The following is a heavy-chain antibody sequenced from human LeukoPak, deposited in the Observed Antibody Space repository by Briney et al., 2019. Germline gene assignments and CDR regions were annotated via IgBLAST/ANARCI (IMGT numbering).Heavy chain of an antibody. D-gene: IGHD3-22*01. CDR3: ASTYYYDSSGYYF. Sequence: SETLSLTCTDSGGSISSSSYYWGWIRQPPGKGLEWIGSIYYSGSTYYNPSLKSRVTISLDTSKNQFSLKLSSVTAADTAVYYCASTYYYDSSGYYFWGQGSLVTVSS. CDR2: IYYSGST. CDR1: GGSISSSSYY. V-gene: IGHV4-39*07. J-gene: IGHJ4*02.